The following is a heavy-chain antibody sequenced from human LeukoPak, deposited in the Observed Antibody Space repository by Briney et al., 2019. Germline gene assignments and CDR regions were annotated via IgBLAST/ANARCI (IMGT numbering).Heavy chain of an antibody. CDR3: ARALGLYHPAYIVATIDRRVYYYYGMDV. CDR2: IIPIFGIA. Sequence: ASVKVSCKASGGTFSSYAISWVRQAPGQGLEWMGRIIPIFGIANYAQKFQGRVTITADKSTSTAYMELSSLRSEDTAVYYCARALGLYHPAYIVATIDRRVYYYYGMDVWGQGTTVTVSS. J-gene: IGHJ6*02. CDR1: GGTFSSYA. D-gene: IGHD5-12*01. V-gene: IGHV1-69*04.